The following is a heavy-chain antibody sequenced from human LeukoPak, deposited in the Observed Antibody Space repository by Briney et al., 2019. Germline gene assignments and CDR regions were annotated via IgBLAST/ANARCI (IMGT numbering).Heavy chain of an antibody. Sequence: GGSLRLSCAASGFTFSSYAMHWVRQAPGKGLEWVAVISYDGSNKYYADSVKGRFTISRDNSKNTLYLQMNSLRAEDTAVYYCARDLVSWSIDYWGQGTLVTASS. V-gene: IGHV3-30-3*01. CDR2: ISYDGSNK. D-gene: IGHD6-13*01. J-gene: IGHJ4*02. CDR1: GFTFSSYA. CDR3: ARDLVSWSIDY.